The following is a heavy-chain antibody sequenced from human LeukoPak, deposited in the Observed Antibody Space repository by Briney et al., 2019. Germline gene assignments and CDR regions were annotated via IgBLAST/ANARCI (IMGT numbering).Heavy chain of an antibody. Sequence: GASVKVSCKASGYTVTGYYIHWVRQAPGQGLDWMGWINPNSGYTHSAQNFQGRLTMTRDTSTDTAYMELSSLRSDDTAVYYCARGSYYSDSSGYFDYWGQGTLGTVSS. CDR3: ARGSYYSDSSGYFDY. D-gene: IGHD3-22*01. V-gene: IGHV1-2*02. J-gene: IGHJ4*02. CDR2: INPNSGYT. CDR1: GYTVTGYY.